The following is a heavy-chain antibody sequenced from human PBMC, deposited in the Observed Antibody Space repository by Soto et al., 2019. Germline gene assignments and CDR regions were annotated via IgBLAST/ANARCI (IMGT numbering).Heavy chain of an antibody. CDR3: AKGRSYYYYYGVDV. CDR2: ISHDGAVI. V-gene: IGHV3-74*01. CDR1: GFTFSSYA. Sequence: GGSLRLSCSASGFTFSSYAMHWVRQAPGKGLVWVSRISHDGAVITYADSVKGRFTISRDNAENTLYLQMNSLRAEDTALYYCAKGRSYYYYYGVDVWGQGTMVTVSS. J-gene: IGHJ6*02.